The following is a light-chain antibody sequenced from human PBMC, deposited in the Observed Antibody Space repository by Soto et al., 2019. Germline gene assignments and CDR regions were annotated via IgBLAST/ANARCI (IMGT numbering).Light chain of an antibody. CDR3: QSYDSSMSVFYV. V-gene: IGLV1-40*01. J-gene: IGLJ1*01. CDR1: SSNIGAGYD. CDR2: GNS. Sequence: QSALTQPPSVSRAPSQRVTISCTGSSSNIGAGYDVHWYQQLPGTAPKLLIYGNSNRPSGVPDRFSGSKSGTSASLAITGLQAEDEADDYCQSYDSSMSVFYVFGTGTKVT.